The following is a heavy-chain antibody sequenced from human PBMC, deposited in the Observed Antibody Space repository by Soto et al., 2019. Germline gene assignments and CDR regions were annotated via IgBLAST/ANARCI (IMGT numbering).Heavy chain of an antibody. CDR1: GGSISSGGYY. D-gene: IGHD1-26*01. Sequence: ASETLSLTCTVSGGSISSGGYYWSWIRQYPGKGLEWIGYIYNSGNTYYNPSLRGRVTISVDTSKNQFSMELSSLRSEDTAVYYCARDVGGSPEGGAFDIWGQGTMVTVSS. V-gene: IGHV4-31*03. CDR2: IYNSGNT. CDR3: ARDVGGSPEGGAFDI. J-gene: IGHJ3*02.